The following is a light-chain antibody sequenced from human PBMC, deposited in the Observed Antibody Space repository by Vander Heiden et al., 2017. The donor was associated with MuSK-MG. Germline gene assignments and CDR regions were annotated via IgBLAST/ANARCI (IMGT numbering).Light chain of an antibody. CDR3: QQYGNSPET. CDR2: GAS. J-gene: IGKJ2*01. CDR1: QSVSSSY. V-gene: IGKV3-20*01. Sequence: EIVLTQSPGTLSWSPGERATLSCRASQSVSSSYLAWYQQKPGQAPRLLIYGASSRATGIPDSFSGSGSGTDFTLTISRLEPEDFAVYYCQQYGNSPETFGQGTKLEIK.